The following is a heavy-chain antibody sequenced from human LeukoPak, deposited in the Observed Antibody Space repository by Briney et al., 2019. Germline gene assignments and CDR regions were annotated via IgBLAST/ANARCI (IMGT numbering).Heavy chain of an antibody. V-gene: IGHV1-8*03. CDR1: GYTFTSYD. J-gene: IGHJ4*02. D-gene: IGHD1-26*01. CDR3: ARDISGVSYSGSYGY. CDR2: MNPNSGNT. Sequence: ASVKVSCKASGYTFTSYDINWVRRATGQGLEWMGWMNPNSGNTGYAQKFQGRVTITRNTSISTAYMELSSLRSEDTAVYYCARDISGVSYSGSYGYWGQGTLVTVSS.